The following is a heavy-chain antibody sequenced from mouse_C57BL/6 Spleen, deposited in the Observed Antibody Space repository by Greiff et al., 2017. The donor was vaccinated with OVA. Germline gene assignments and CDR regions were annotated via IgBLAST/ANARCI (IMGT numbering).Heavy chain of an antibody. CDR1: GFTFSSYG. J-gene: IGHJ2*01. D-gene: IGHD1-1*01. CDR2: ISSGGSYT. CDR3: ARRFTTVYFDY. V-gene: IGHV5-6*02. Sequence: EVKLMESGGDLVKPGGSLKLSCAASGFTFSSYGMSWVRQTPDKRLEWVATISSGGSYTYYPDSVKGRFTISRDNAKNTLYLQMSSLKSEDTAMYYCARRFTTVYFDYWGQGTTLTVSS.